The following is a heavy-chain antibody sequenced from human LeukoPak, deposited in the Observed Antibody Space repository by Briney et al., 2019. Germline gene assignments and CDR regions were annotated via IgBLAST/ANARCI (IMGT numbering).Heavy chain of an antibody. Sequence: PSETLSLTCTASGGSISSGSYYWSWIRQHPGKGLEWIGYIYYSGSTYYNPSLKSRVTISVDTSKNQFSLKLSSVTAADTAVYYCASDGGYYFDYWGQGTLVTVSS. CDR3: ASDGGYYFDY. D-gene: IGHD4-23*01. V-gene: IGHV4-31*03. J-gene: IGHJ4*02. CDR1: GGSISSGSYY. CDR2: IYYSGST.